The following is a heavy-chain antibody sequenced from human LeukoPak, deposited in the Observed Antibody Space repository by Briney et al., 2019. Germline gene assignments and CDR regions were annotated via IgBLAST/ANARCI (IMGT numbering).Heavy chain of an antibody. V-gene: IGHV4-59*01. J-gene: IGHJ6*02. CDR3: ARAELRYFDWLATLPVDYYYYGMDV. CDR2: IYYRGST. Sequence: SETLSLTCTVSGGSISRYYWSWLRQPPGKGLEGLGYIYYRGSTNYNPSRKSRVTISVDTSKNQFSLKLSSVTAADTAVYYCARAELRYFDWLATLPVDYYYYGMDVWGQGTTVTVSS. D-gene: IGHD3-9*01. CDR1: GGSISRYY.